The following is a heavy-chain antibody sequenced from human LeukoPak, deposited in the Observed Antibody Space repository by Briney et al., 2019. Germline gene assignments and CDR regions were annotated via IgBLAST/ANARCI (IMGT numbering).Heavy chain of an antibody. CDR3: TRRVGTNPYYYDSSGYFDY. CDR1: GGSFSGYY. D-gene: IGHD3-22*01. CDR2: ISHSGSA. Sequence: SETLSLTCAVYGGSFSGYYWSWLRQPPGKGLEWIGEISHSGSANYNPSLKSRVTILVDTSKSQFSLKLNSVTAADTALYYCTRRVGTNPYYYDSSGYFDYWGQGTLVIVSS. V-gene: IGHV4-34*01. J-gene: IGHJ4*02.